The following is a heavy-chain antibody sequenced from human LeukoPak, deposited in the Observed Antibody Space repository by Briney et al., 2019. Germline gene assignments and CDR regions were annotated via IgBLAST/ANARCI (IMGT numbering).Heavy chain of an antibody. CDR1: GFAFSSYS. CDR3: VRERGFSIAAAGDYFFDY. D-gene: IGHD6-13*01. Sequence: GGSLRLSCAASGFAFSSYSVNWVRQAPGKGLEWVSSISSSSSYIYYADSVKGRFTISRDNAKNSLYLQMFSLRAEDTAMYYCVRERGFSIAAAGDYFFDYWGQGTLVTVSS. V-gene: IGHV3-21*01. J-gene: IGHJ4*02. CDR2: ISSSSSYI.